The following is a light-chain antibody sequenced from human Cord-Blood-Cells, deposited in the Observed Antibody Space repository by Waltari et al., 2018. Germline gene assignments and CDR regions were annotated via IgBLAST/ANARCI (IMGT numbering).Light chain of an antibody. Sequence: QAVVTQEPSLTVSPGGTVTLTCGSSTGAVTSGPYPFWFQQKPGQAPRPLIYDTSNKQSLVPARFSGSLRGGKASLSLSGSQPEDEAEYYCLLSCSGARVFGGGTKLTVL. J-gene: IGLJ3*02. CDR1: TGAVTSGPY. V-gene: IGLV7-46*01. CDR2: DTS. CDR3: LLSCSGARV.